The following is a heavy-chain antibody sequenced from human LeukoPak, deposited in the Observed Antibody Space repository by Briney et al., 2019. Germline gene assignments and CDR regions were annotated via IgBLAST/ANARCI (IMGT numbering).Heavy chain of an antibody. CDR1: GYRFTSYW. V-gene: IGHV5-51*01. D-gene: IGHD6-13*01. J-gene: IGHJ1*01. Sequence: GESLKISCKGSGYRFTSYWITWVRQMPGKGLEWMGIVNPADSDTRYSPSFEGQVTISVDKSISTAYLQWSSLQASDSAIYYCATVPRIPAVGNTEYFQYWGQGTLVTVSS. CDR2: VNPADSDT. CDR3: ATVPRIPAVGNTEYFQY.